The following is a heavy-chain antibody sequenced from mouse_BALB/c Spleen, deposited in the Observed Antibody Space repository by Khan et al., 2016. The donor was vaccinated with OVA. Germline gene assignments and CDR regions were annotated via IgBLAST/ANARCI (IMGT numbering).Heavy chain of an antibody. CDR2: MNTDNGEP. CDR1: GFTFKDYV. J-gene: IGHJ2*01. Sequence: QIQLVQSGPELKKPGETVKISCKASGFTFKDYVMNWVKQSPGEGLKWMGWMNTDNGEPTYAADFKGRFAFSVDTSSRTAYLQISSLKNEDTATYFCGRVHGDYWGQGTTLTVSS. V-gene: IGHV9-3-1*01. CDR3: GRVHGDY.